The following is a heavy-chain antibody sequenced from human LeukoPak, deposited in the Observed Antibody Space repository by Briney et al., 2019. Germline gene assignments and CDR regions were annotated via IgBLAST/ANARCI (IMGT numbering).Heavy chain of an antibody. V-gene: IGHV1-18*01. CDR1: GYTFTSYG. CDR2: ISAYNGNT. CDR3: ARALKTGRGYSYGYEVWFDP. J-gene: IGHJ5*02. D-gene: IGHD5-18*01. Sequence: GASVKVSCKASGYTFTSYGISWVRQAPGQGLEWMGWISAYNGNTNYAQKLQGRVTMTTDTSTSTAYMELRSLRSDDTAVYYCARALKTGRGYSYGYEVWFDPWGQGTLVTVSS.